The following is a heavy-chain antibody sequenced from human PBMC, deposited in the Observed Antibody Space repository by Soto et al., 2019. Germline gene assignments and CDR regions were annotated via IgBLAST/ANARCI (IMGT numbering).Heavy chain of an antibody. D-gene: IGHD2-2*01. J-gene: IGHJ4*02. CDR3: AGSRVPPFSSRSYYFDY. Sequence: EVQLLESGGGLVQPGGSLRLSCAASGFTFSSYAMSWVRQAPGKGLEWVSAISGSGGSTYYADSVKGRFTISRDNSKNTLYLQMNSLRAEDTAVYYCAGSRVPPFSSRSYYFDYWGQGTLVTVSS. CDR2: ISGSGGST. CDR1: GFTFSSYA. V-gene: IGHV3-23*01.